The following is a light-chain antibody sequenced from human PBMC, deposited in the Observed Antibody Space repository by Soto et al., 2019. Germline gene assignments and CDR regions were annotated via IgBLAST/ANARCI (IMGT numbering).Light chain of an antibody. CDR1: QDISNS. V-gene: IGKV1-33*01. CDR2: DAA. Sequence: DIQMTQSPSSLSASVGDRVTITCQASQDISNSLSWYQQKPEKAPKLLITDAATLEAGVPSRFSGSGSGTDFTFTISSLQPEDIATYFCLQHDNVPTFGLGTKLEVK. CDR3: LQHDNVPT. J-gene: IGKJ2*01.